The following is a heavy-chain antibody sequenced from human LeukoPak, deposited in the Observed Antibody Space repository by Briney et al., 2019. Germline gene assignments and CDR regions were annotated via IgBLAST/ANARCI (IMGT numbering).Heavy chain of an antibody. Sequence: GASVKVSCKASGYTFTGYYMHWVRQAPGQGLEWMGWTNPNSGDTDYAQKFQDRVIMTRDTSINTAYIELSSLRSDDTAVYYCARGRRILWRDPNAGDFFDYWGQGTLVIVSS. CDR2: TNPNSGDT. V-gene: IGHV1-2*02. CDR3: ARGRRILWRDPNAGDFFDY. J-gene: IGHJ4*02. CDR1: GYTFTGYY. D-gene: IGHD2/OR15-2a*01.